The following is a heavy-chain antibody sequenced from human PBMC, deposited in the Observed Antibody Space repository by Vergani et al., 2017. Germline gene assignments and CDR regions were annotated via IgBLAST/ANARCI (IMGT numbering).Heavy chain of an antibody. V-gene: IGHV3-21*04. CDR1: GFTFSSYS. Sequence: EVQLVESGGGLVKPGGSLRLSCAASGFTFSSYSMNWVRQAPGKGLEWVSSISSSSSYIYYADSVKGRFTISRDNAKNSLYLQMNSLRAEDTAVYYCARDSQVGDSSSWYWRYYYGMDVWGQGTTVTVSS. CDR2: ISSSSSYI. CDR3: ARDSQVGDSSSWYWRYYYGMDV. D-gene: IGHD6-13*01. J-gene: IGHJ6*02.